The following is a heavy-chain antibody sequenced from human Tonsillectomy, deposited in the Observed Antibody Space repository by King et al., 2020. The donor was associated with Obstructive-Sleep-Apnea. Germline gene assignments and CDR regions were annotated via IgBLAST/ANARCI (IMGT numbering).Heavy chain of an antibody. CDR2: TRGSGGST. J-gene: IGHJ4*02. CDR1: GFTFSSYA. CDR3: AKDAGLYGGNSPLDY. Sequence: VQLVESGGGLVQPGGSLRLSCAASGFTFSSYALSWVRHAPGKGLEWGSATRGSGGSTYYADSVKGRFTISRDNSKNTLYRQMNRLRAEDTAVYYCAKDAGLYGGNSPLDYWGQGTLVTVSS. D-gene: IGHD4-23*01. V-gene: IGHV3-23*04.